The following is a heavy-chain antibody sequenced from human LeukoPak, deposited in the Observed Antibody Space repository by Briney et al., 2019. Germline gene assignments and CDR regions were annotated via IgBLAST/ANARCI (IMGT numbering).Heavy chain of an antibody. V-gene: IGHV4-4*07. Sequence: SETLSLTCTVPGGSISSYYWSWIRKPAGKGLEWIGRIYTRGSTNYTPSLKSRVTMSADTSKNQYSLKLSSVTATDTAVYYCARDRWWSGSYGSEAFDIWGQGTMVTVFS. CDR3: ARDRWWSGSYGSEAFDI. CDR1: GGSISSYY. CDR2: IYTRGST. J-gene: IGHJ3*02. D-gene: IGHD1-26*01.